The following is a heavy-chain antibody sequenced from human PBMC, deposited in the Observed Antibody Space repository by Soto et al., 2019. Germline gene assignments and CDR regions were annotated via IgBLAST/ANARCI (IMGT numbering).Heavy chain of an antibody. CDR3: ARVMWYSSSSNGMDV. J-gene: IGHJ6*01. D-gene: IGHD6-6*01. V-gene: IGHV3-30-3*01. CDR1: GFTFSSYA. CDR2: ISYDGSNK. Sequence: QVQLVESGGGVVQPGRSLRLSCAASGFTFSSYAMHWVRQAPGKGLEWVAVISYDGSNKYYADSVKGRFTISRDNSKNTLYLQMNSLRAEDTAVYYCARVMWYSSSSNGMDVW.